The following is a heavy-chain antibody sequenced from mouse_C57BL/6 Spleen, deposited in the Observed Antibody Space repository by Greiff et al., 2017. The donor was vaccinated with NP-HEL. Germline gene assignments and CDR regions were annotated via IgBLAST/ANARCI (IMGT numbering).Heavy chain of an antibody. V-gene: IGHV1-15*01. Sequence: QVQLQQSGAELVRPGASVTLSCKASGYTFTDYEMHWVKQTPVHGLEWIGAIDPETGGTAYNQKFKGKAILTADKSSSTAYMELRSLTSEDSAVYYCTRSLGYYGNYSPFAYWGQGTLVTVSA. D-gene: IGHD2-1*01. CDR2: IDPETGGT. CDR1: GYTFTDYE. CDR3: TRSLGYYGNYSPFAY. J-gene: IGHJ3*01.